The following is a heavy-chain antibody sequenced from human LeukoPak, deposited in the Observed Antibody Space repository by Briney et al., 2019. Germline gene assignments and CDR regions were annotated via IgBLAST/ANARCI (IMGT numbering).Heavy chain of an antibody. CDR3: ARAWYYDSSGYYFGPNWFDP. Sequence: PSETLSLTCPVSGGSISSYYWSWIRQPPGKGLEWIGYIYYSGSTNYNPSLKSRVTISVDTSKNQFSLKLSSVTAADTAVYYCARAWYYDSSGYYFGPNWFDPWGQGTLVTVSS. CDR2: IYYSGST. CDR1: GGSISSYY. J-gene: IGHJ5*02. V-gene: IGHV4-59*01. D-gene: IGHD3-22*01.